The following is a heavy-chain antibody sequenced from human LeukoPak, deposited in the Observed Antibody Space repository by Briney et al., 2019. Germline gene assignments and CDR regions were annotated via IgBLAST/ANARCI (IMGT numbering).Heavy chain of an antibody. CDR2: INHSGST. J-gene: IGHJ4*02. CDR3: ARDAVTGYFDY. D-gene: IGHD2-21*02. CDR1: GGSFSGYY. Sequence: SETLSLTCAVHGGSFSGYYWSWIRQPPGKGLEWIGEINHSGSTNYNPSLKSRVTISVDTSKNQFSLKLSSVTAADTAVYYCARDAVTGYFDYWGQGALVTVSS. V-gene: IGHV4-34*01.